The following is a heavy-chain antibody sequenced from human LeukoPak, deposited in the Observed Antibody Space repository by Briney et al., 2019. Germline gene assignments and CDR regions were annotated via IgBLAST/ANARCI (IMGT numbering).Heavy chain of an antibody. D-gene: IGHD3-3*01. CDR3: AKDLDEYDFWTFFDY. J-gene: IGHJ4*02. CDR1: GFTFSSYA. Sequence: GGSLRLSCAASGFTFSSYAMSWVRQAPGKGPEWVSAISGSGGSTYYADSVKGRFTISRDNSKNTLYLQMNSLRAEDTAVYYCAKDLDEYDFWTFFDYWGQGTLVTVSS. CDR2: ISGSGGST. V-gene: IGHV3-23*01.